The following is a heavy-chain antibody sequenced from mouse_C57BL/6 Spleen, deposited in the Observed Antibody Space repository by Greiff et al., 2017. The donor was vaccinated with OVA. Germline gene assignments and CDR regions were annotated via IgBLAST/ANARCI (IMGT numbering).Heavy chain of an antibody. Sequence: EVKLMESGGGLVKPGGSLKLSCAASGFTFSSYAMSWVRQTPEKRLEWVATISDGGSYTYYPDNVKGRFTISRDNAKNNLYLQMSHLKSEDTAMYYCARDQGGYGWYFDVWGTGTTVTVSA. D-gene: IGHD2-2*01. CDR2: ISDGGSYT. CDR3: ARDQGGYGWYFDV. V-gene: IGHV5-4*01. CDR1: GFTFSSYA. J-gene: IGHJ1*03.